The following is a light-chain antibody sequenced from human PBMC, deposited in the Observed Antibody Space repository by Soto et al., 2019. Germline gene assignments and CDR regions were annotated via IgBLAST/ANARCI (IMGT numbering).Light chain of an antibody. CDR1: SSDVGGYNY. V-gene: IGLV2-14*03. CDR2: DVS. Sequence: QSALTQPASVSGSPGQSITISCTGTSSDVGGYNYVSWYQHHPGKAPKLMIYDVSNRPSGVSNRFSGSKSGNTASLTISGLQAEDEADYYCSAYTSTNTVIFGGGTKLTLL. CDR3: SAYTSTNTVI. J-gene: IGLJ2*01.